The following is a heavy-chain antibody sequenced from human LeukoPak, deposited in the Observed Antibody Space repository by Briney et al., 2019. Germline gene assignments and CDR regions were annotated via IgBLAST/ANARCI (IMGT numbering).Heavy chain of an antibody. V-gene: IGHV1-2*02. CDR1: GYTFTDHQ. CDR2: VEPNSGDT. Sequence: GASVKVSCKTSGYTFTDHQMHWVRQAPGQGLEWMGRVEPNSGDTIYAQNFQGRVAMTSDTSTNTPSMELSSLKSDDTAVYYCATETWYFASWGQGTLVTVSS. CDR3: ATETWYFAS. J-gene: IGHJ4*02.